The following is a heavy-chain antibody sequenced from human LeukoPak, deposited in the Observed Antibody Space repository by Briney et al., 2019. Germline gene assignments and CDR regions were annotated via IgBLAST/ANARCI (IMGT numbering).Heavy chain of an antibody. D-gene: IGHD2-2*01. Sequence: GGSLRLSCAASGFTFSSYSMNWVRQAPGKGLEWVSSISSGSGNIYYADSVKGRFTISRDNAKNSLYLQMNSLRDEDTAVYYCACLLTPYCRSTTCYPGDYWGQGTLVTVSS. CDR2: ISSGSGNI. CDR3: ACLLTPYCRSTTCYPGDY. J-gene: IGHJ4*02. V-gene: IGHV3-21*01. CDR1: GFTFSSYS.